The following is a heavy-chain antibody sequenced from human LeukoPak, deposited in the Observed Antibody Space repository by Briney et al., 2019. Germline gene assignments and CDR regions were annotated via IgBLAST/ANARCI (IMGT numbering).Heavy chain of an antibody. Sequence: PSETLSLTCAVSGGSISSSNWWSWVRPPPGKGLEWIGEIYHSGSTNYNPSLKSRVTISVDKSKNQFSLKLSSVTAADTAVYYCARDRGYDFWSGYYIGHYFDYWGQGTLVTVSS. CDR1: GGSISSSNW. J-gene: IGHJ4*02. CDR3: ARDRGYDFWSGYYIGHYFDY. D-gene: IGHD3-3*01. CDR2: IYHSGST. V-gene: IGHV4-4*02.